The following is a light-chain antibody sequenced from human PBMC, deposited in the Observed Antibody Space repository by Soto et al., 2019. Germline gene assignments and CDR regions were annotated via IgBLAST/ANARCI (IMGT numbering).Light chain of an antibody. J-gene: IGLJ6*01. V-gene: IGLV2-14*01. CDR3: SSYTSSSTLFV. CDR2: EVS. Sequence: QSALTQPASVSGSPGQSITISCTGTSSDVGGYNYVSWYQQHPGKAPKLMIYEVSNRPSGLSNRFSGSKSGNTASLTISGLQAEDEADYDCSSYTSSSTLFVFGSGTKVTVL. CDR1: SSDVGGYNY.